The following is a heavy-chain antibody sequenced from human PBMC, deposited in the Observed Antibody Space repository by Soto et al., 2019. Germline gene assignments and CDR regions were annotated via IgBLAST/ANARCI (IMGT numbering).Heavy chain of an antibody. CDR3: AKEAFVVVTADNWFDP. CDR1: GFIFSSYA. V-gene: IGHV3-23*01. D-gene: IGHD2-21*02. Sequence: EVQLLESGGGLVQPGGSLRLSCAASGFIFSSYAMSWGRQAPGEGLEWVSVISGSGDSTLYADSVKGRFTIARDNSKSHTYLKMNRMRAEDTAVSYCAKEAFVVVTADNWFDPWGQGTLVTVSS. J-gene: IGHJ5*02. CDR2: ISGSGDST.